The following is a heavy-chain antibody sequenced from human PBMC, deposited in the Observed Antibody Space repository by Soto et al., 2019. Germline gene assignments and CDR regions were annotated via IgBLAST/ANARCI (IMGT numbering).Heavy chain of an antibody. CDR1: GGSISNGVYY. Sequence: QVQLQESGPGLVKPSQTLSLICTVSGGSISNGVYYWSWIRQHPGKGLQWIGNIYYVGSTSYNPSLKSRVTISIDRSKNQFSRTLKSVTAADTAVYYCAKNETTRRWFNPWGQGTLVIVSS. V-gene: IGHV4-31*03. D-gene: IGHD1-1*01. CDR3: AKNETTRRWFNP. J-gene: IGHJ5*02. CDR2: IYYVGST.